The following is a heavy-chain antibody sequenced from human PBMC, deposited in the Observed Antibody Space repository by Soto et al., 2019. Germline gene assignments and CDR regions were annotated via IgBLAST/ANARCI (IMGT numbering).Heavy chain of an antibody. CDR3: ARDHGYSYGFPYNWFDP. Sequence: QVQLVESGGGVVQPGRSLRLSCAASGFTFSSYAMHWVRQAPGKGLEWVAVISYDGSNKYYADSVKGRFTISRDNSKNMXYLQMNSLRAEDTAVYYCARDHGYSYGFPYNWFDPWGQGTLVTVSS. J-gene: IGHJ5*02. CDR2: ISYDGSNK. D-gene: IGHD5-18*01. CDR1: GFTFSSYA. V-gene: IGHV3-30-3*01.